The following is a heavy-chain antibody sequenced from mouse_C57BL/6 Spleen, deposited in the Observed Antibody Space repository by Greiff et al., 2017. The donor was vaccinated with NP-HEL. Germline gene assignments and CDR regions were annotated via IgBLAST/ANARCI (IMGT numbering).Heavy chain of an antibody. J-gene: IGHJ4*01. V-gene: IGHV5-17*01. Sequence: EVNVVESGGGLVKPGGSLKLSCAASGFTFSDYGMHWVRQAPEKGLEWVAYISSGSSTIYYADTVKGRFTISRDNAKNTLFLQMTSLRSEDTAMYYCARTYDYDGDYYAMDYWGQGTSVTVSS. CDR3: ARTYDYDGDYYAMDY. D-gene: IGHD2-4*01. CDR1: GFTFSDYG. CDR2: ISSGSSTI.